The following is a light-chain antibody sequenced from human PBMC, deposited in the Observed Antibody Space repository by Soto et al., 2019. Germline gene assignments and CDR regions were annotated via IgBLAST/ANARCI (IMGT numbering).Light chain of an antibody. J-gene: IGKJ4*01. CDR2: RAS. CDR3: QQYGSSLT. Sequence: EIVLTQSPGSLSLSPGEIATLSCRASQSVYNNYIAWYQHSPGQAPRVLIYRASTSATGTPDRFSASGSGTDFTLTITSLEPEDSALYYWQQYGSSLTFGGGTKVDMK. CDR1: QSVYNNY. V-gene: IGKV3-20*01.